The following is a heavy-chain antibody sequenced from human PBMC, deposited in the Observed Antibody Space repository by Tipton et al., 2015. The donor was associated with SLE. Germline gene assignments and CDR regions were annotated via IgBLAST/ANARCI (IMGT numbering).Heavy chain of an antibody. J-gene: IGHJ6*02. CDR3: ARGEVGSSSPLGYYGMDV. CDR1: GYTFTGYY. Sequence: QVQLVQSGAEVKKPGASVKVSCKASGYTFTGYYMHWVRQAPGQGLEWMGWINPNSGGTNYAQKFQGRVTMTRDTSISTAYMELSRLRSDGTAVYYCARGEVGSSSPLGYYGMDVWGQGTTVTVSS. D-gene: IGHD6-6*01. CDR2: INPNSGGT. V-gene: IGHV1-2*02.